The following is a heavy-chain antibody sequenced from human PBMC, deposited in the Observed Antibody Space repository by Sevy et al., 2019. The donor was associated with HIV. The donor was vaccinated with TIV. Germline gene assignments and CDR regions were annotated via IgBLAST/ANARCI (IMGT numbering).Heavy chain of an antibody. Sequence: GGSLRLSCAASGLTFSNYGMHWVRQAPGKGLEWVTVIWSDGSYKYYADSVRGRFTISRDNSKNTVYLQMNSLRAEDTAMYYCATEMGYVPGDYRGQGTLVTVSS. V-gene: IGHV3-33*01. CDR1: GLTFSNYG. D-gene: IGHD2-8*01. J-gene: IGHJ4*02. CDR2: IWSDGSYK. CDR3: ATEMGYVPGDY.